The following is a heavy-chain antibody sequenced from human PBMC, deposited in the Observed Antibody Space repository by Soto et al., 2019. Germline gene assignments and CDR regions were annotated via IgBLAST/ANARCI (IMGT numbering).Heavy chain of an antibody. D-gene: IGHD3-9*01. V-gene: IGHV2-5*01. J-gene: IGHJ4*02. Sequence: QITLKESGLTLVRPTQTLTLTCTFSGFSLTTSGVGVAWIRQLPGKAPEWLGLVDWNDDKRYSPSLNSRLTITKDTSKNQVDLTMTNMDPSDTGTYYCAHGGISTFGLGMYYFGSWGQGTLVTVSA. CDR1: GFSLTTSGVG. CDR2: VDWNDDK. CDR3: AHGGISTFGLGMYYFGS.